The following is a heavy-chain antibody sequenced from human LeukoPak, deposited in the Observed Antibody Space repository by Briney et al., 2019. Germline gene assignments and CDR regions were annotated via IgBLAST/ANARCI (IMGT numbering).Heavy chain of an antibody. Sequence: GESLKISCKGSGYSFSRYWIGWVRQMPGKGLEWMGITYPGDSDTAYSPSLQDQVTISADKSITTAYLQWSSLKASDTGIYYCARRLRFAEGAYFDYWGQGTLVTVSS. V-gene: IGHV5-51*01. D-gene: IGHD3-16*01. J-gene: IGHJ4*02. CDR1: GYSFSRYW. CDR3: ARRLRFAEGAYFDY. CDR2: TYPGDSDT.